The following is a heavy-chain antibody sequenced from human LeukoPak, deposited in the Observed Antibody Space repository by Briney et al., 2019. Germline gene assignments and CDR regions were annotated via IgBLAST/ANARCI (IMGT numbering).Heavy chain of an antibody. CDR2: IYYSGST. Sequence: SETLSLTCTVSGGSISSGGYYWSWIRQHPGKGLEWIGYIYYSGSTYYNPSLKSRVTTSVDTSKNQFSLKLSSVTAADTAVYYCARGSGYSYVDFDYWGQGTLVTVSS. CDR1: GGSISSGGYY. V-gene: IGHV4-31*03. D-gene: IGHD5-18*01. J-gene: IGHJ4*02. CDR3: ARGSGYSYVDFDY.